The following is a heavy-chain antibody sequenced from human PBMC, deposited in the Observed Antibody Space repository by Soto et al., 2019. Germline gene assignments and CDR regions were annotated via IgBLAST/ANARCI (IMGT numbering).Heavy chain of an antibody. D-gene: IGHD3-3*01. J-gene: IGHJ4*02. V-gene: IGHV4-30-4*01. Sequence: ASETLSLTCTVSGGSVTSDEDYWSWIRQSPGKGLEWIGYISNSGSTGYNPSLKSRVTISVDTSKNQFSLKLSSVTAADTAVYYCARGRTTYDFWSGYHTYYLDYWGQGTLVTVSS. CDR1: GGSVTSDEDY. CDR2: ISNSGST. CDR3: ARGRTTYDFWSGYHTYYLDY.